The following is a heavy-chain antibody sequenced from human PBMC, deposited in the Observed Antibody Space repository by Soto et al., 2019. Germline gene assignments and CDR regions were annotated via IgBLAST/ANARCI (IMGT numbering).Heavy chain of an antibody. D-gene: IGHD2-2*02. CDR3: AMEYCSATSCYKDY. CDR1: GGTFSSYT. Sequence: GASVKVSCKASGGTFSSYTISWARQAPGQGLEWMGRIIPILGIASYAQKFQGRVTITADKSTSTAYMELSSLRSEDTAVYYCAMEYCSATSCYKDYWGQGTLVTVSS. J-gene: IGHJ4*02. V-gene: IGHV1-69*02. CDR2: IIPILGIA.